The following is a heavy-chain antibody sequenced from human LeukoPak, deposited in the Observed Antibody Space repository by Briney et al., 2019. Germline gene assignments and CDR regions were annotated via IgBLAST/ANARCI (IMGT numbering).Heavy chain of an antibody. Sequence: VGSLRLSCAASGFTFSSYAMSWVRQAPGKGLEWVSAISGSGGSTYYADSVKGRFTISRDNSKNTLYLQMNSLRAEDTAVYYCAKIRQQLVLRPPDFDYGGQGTLVTVSS. CDR1: GFTFSSYA. CDR3: AKIRQQLVLRPPDFDY. J-gene: IGHJ4*02. V-gene: IGHV3-23*01. CDR2: ISGSGGST. D-gene: IGHD6-13*01.